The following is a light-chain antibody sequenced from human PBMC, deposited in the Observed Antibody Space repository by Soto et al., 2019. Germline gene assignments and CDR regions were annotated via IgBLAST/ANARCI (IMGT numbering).Light chain of an antibody. Sequence: EIVFTQSPGTLSFSPGERATLSCRGLQSVSSNYLAWYQQKPGQAPRLLIYGASSRATGIPDRFSGSGSGADFTLTIRRLEPEDFAVYYCQQYGSSYPWTFGQGTKVDIK. CDR2: GAS. CDR3: QQYGSSYPWT. J-gene: IGKJ1*01. CDR1: QSVSSNY. V-gene: IGKV3-20*01.